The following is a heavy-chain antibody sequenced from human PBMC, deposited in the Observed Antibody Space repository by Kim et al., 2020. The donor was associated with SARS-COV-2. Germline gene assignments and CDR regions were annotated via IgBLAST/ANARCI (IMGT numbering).Heavy chain of an antibody. CDR2: ISGSGGNT. J-gene: IGHJ4*02. CDR3: AKAGGPTTYYFDF. D-gene: IGHD2-15*01. V-gene: IGHV3-23*01. Sequence: GGSLRLSCAASGFTFNNYAMGWVRQAPGKGLEWVSVISGSGGNTNYADSVRGRFTISRDDSINTLYLQMNSLRAEDTAIYYCAKAGGPTTYYFDFWGQGTLVTVSS. CDR1: GFTFNNYA.